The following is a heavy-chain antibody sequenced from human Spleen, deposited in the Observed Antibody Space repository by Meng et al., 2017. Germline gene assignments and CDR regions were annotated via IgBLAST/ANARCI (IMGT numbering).Heavy chain of an antibody. V-gene: IGHV4-34*01. CDR1: GGSFSDYY. J-gene: IGHJ4*02. CDR2: INHSGST. D-gene: IGHD4-11*01. CDR3: ARGPTTMAHDFDY. Sequence: QVQLQQWGPGLSKPSETLSLTCVVSGGSFSDYYWSWIRQPPGKGLEWIGEINHSGSTNYNPSLESRATISVDTSQNNLSLKLSSVTAADSAVYYCARGPTTMAHDFDYWGQGTLVTVSS.